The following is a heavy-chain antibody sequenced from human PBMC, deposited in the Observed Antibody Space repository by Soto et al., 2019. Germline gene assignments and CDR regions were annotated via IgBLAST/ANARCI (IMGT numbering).Heavy chain of an antibody. J-gene: IGHJ3*02. CDR3: AGGGDRKDAFDI. Sequence: EVQLVESGGGLVQPGGSLRLSCAASGFTFSNYGMNWVRQAPGKGLAWVSYISSGRPTIQYADSVKGRFTISRDNAKNSLYLQMNSLRAEDTAVYYCAGGGDRKDAFDIWGQGTMVTVSS. V-gene: IGHV3-48*01. CDR1: GFTFSNYG. CDR2: ISSGRPTI. D-gene: IGHD2-21*02.